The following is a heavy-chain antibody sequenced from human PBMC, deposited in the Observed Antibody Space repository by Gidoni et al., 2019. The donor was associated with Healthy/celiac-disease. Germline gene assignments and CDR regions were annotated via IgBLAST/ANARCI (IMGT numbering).Heavy chain of an antibody. CDR2: IRSKANSYAT. V-gene: IGHV3-73*02. Sequence: EVQPVESGGGLVQPVGPLTLSCAASGFPFSGPVMHWVRQASGKGLEWVGRIRSKANSYATAYAASVKGRFTISRDDSKNTAYLQMNSLKTEDTAVYYCAALWNIAVAGTSLVDYWGQGTLVTVSS. CDR1: GFPFSGPV. D-gene: IGHD6-19*01. CDR3: AALWNIAVAGTSLVDY. J-gene: IGHJ4*02.